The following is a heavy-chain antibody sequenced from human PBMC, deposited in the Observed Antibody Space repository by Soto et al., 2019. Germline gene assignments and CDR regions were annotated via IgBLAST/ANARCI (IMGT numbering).Heavy chain of an antibody. CDR1: GGSISSGDYY. V-gene: IGHV4-30-4*01. D-gene: IGHD2-2*01. CDR2: IYYSGST. CDR3: ASQLTETPTHPSNWFDP. Sequence: QVQLQESGPGLVKPSQTLSLTCTVSGGSISSGDYYWSWIRQPPGKGLEWIGYIYYSGSTYYNPSLKSRVTISVDTSKNQFSLKLSSVTAADTAVYYCASQLTETPTHPSNWFDPWGQGTLVTVSS. J-gene: IGHJ5*02.